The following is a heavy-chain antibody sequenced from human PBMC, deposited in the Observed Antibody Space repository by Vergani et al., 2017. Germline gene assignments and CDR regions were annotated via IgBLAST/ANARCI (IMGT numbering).Heavy chain of an antibody. Sequence: QVQLQESGPGLVKPSETLSLTCTVSGGSISSYYWSWIRQPPGQGLEWIGYIYYSGSTNYNPSLKSRVTISVDTSKNQFSLKLSSVTAAETAVYYWATMVLEVMGPDAFDLWGQGTMVTVAS. CDR3: ATMVLEVMGPDAFDL. CDR2: IYYSGST. D-gene: IGHD4/OR15-4a*01. V-gene: IGHV4-59*01. J-gene: IGHJ3*01. CDR1: GGSISSYY.